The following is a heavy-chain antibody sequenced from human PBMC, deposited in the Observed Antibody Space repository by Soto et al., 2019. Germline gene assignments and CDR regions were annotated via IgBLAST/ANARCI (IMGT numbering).Heavy chain of an antibody. D-gene: IGHD3-16*01. CDR1: GFTLSTSG. V-gene: IGHV3-33*01. J-gene: IGHJ3*02. Sequence: QVQLVESGGGVVQPGGCLRLSCTASGFTLSTSGMHWVRQAPGKGLEWVTVIWSNGINTYYADSVKGRFTFSRDNSKNTLYLQMNSLRVEDTAVYYCVRERGPFDAFDISGPVTMVTVSS. CDR2: IWSNGINT. CDR3: VRERGPFDAFDI.